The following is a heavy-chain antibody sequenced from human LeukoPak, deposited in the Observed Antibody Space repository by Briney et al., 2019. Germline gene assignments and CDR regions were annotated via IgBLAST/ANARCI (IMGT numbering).Heavy chain of an antibody. CDR2: IQQNAIVK. CDR1: GLTLRNFG. J-gene: IGHJ5*02. D-gene: IGHD3-10*01. Sequence: GCLRLSSAVSGLTLRNFGMSWVPQAPGQGLEWVANIQQNAIVKSHADSGKGRFTIPRDNTKHTLYLQRNSLRAEHTAVYYFARDGDLYGSETYYNGQGLGWNWFDPWGKGTLVSVSS. V-gene: IGHV3-7*01. CDR3: ARDGDLYGSETYYNGQGLGWNWFDP.